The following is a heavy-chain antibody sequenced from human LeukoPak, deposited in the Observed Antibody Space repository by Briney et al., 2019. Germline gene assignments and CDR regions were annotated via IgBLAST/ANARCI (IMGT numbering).Heavy chain of an antibody. CDR1: GFTFSSYA. V-gene: IGHV3-23*01. D-gene: IGHD6-19*01. CDR2: ISGSGGST. CDR3: AKAVAVAGTTALFDY. J-gene: IGHJ4*02. Sequence: GGSLRLSCAASGFTFSSYAMSWVRQAPGKGLEWVSAISGSGGSTYYADSVKGRFTISRDNSKNALYLQMNSLRAEDTAVYYCAKAVAVAGTTALFDYWGQGTLVTVSS.